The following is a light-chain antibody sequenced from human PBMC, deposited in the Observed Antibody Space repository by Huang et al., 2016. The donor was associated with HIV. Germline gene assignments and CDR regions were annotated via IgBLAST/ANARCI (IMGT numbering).Light chain of an antibody. J-gene: IGKJ3*01. CDR2: DAS. V-gene: IGKV3-11*01. Sequence: EIVLTQSPATLSLSPGERATRSCRASQSVSSSSAWYQPQPDQAPRLPIEDASNRATSIPDSFSGSGSRTDFPLTINSLEREDFAVYYCQQRSNWRGFTFGPETKVDIK. CDR1: QSVSSS. CDR3: QQRSNWRGFT.